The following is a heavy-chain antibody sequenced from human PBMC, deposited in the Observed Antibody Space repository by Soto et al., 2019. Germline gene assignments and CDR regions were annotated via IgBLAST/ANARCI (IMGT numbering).Heavy chain of an antibody. CDR2: ISYDGSNK. D-gene: IGHD3-3*01. V-gene: IGHV3-30*18. CDR1: GFTFSSYG. CDR3: AKVIAPFCSGYLGAFAY. Sequence: GSLRLSCAASGFTFSSYGMHWVRQAPGKGLEWVAVISYDGSNKYYADSVKGRFTISRDNSKNTLYLQMNSLRAEDTAVYYCAKVIAPFCSGYLGAFAYWGQGTLVPVSS. J-gene: IGHJ4*02.